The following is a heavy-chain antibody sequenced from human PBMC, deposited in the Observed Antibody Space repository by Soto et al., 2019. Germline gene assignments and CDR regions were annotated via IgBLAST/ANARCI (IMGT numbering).Heavy chain of an antibody. CDR3: SRAYPQVGSNYCDY. D-gene: IGHD1-26*01. CDR1: GFTFSSFA. Sequence: QVQLVESGGGVVQPGRSLRVSCAASGFTFSSFAVHWVRQAPGKGLEWVAVISYDGTNKYYTDSVKGRFSISRDNXTNTVYLQMNSLRPDDTAIYYCSRAYPQVGSNYCDYWGRGTLVTVSS. CDR2: ISYDGTNK. J-gene: IGHJ4*02. V-gene: IGHV3-30-3*01.